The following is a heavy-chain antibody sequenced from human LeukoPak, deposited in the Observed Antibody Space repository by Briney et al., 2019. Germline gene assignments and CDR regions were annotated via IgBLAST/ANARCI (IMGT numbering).Heavy chain of an antibody. CDR1: GGSFSGYY. Sequence: SETLSLTCAVYGGSFSGYYWSWIRQPPGKGLEWIGSIYHSGSTYYNPSLKSRVTISVDTSKNQFSLKLSSVTAADTAVYYCARVGWGYCSGGSCYGPSYYFDYWGQGTLVTVSS. CDR3: ARVGWGYCSGGSCYGPSYYFDY. J-gene: IGHJ4*02. D-gene: IGHD2-15*01. V-gene: IGHV4-34*01. CDR2: IYHSGST.